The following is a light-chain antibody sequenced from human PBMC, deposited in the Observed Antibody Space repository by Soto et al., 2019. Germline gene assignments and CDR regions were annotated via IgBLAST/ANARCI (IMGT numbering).Light chain of an antibody. CDR1: QSISSW. CDR3: QQYNSYSPKWT. Sequence: IKMTQSPSTLSASVGDRVTITCRASQSISSWLAWYQQKPGKAPKLLIYDASSLESGVPSRFSGSGSGTEFTLTISSLQPDDFATYYCQQYNSYSPKWTFGQGTKVDIK. J-gene: IGKJ1*01. V-gene: IGKV1-5*01. CDR2: DAS.